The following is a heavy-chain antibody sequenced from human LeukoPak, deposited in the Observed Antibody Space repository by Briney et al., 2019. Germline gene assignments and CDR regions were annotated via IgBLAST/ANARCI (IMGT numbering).Heavy chain of an antibody. CDR3: ARAIMLFGVIIPWYFDS. J-gene: IGHJ4*02. CDR2: MSPHSGET. Sequence: ASVKVSCKASGYTFSNYDISWVRQATGQRLEWMGWMSPHSGETNYGKKFQGRVSITGDTSLSTAYMELSGLRSEDTAVYYCARAIMLFGVIIPWYFDSWGQGTLVTVSS. V-gene: IGHV1-8*03. CDR1: GYTFSNYD. D-gene: IGHD3-3*01.